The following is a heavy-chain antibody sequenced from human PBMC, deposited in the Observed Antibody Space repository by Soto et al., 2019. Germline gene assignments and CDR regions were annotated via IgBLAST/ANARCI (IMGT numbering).Heavy chain of an antibody. CDR3: ARDPIFGVVNWFDP. CDR2: IIPIFGTA. D-gene: IGHD3-3*02. Sequence: SVKVSCRASGYTFSRSAISWVRQAPGQGLEWMGGIIPIFGTANYAQKFQGRVTITADESTSTAYMELSSLRSEDTAVYYCARDPIFGVVNWFDPWGQGTLVTVSS. J-gene: IGHJ5*02. V-gene: IGHV1-69*13. CDR1: GYTFSRSA.